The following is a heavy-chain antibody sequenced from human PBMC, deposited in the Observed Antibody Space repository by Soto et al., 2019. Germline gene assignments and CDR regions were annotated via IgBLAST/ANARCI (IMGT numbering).Heavy chain of an antibody. D-gene: IGHD6-19*01. V-gene: IGHV3-30*18. J-gene: IGHJ6*02. CDR3: AKDGGKGLGFPYYYGMDV. CDR2: ISYDGSNK. CDR1: GFTFSSYG. Sequence: QVQLVESGGGVVQPGRSLRLSCAASGFTFSSYGMHWVRQAPGKGLEWVAVISYDGSNKYYADSVKGRFTISRDNSKNTLYLQMNGLRAEDTAVYYCAKDGGKGLGFPYYYGMDVWGQGTTVTVSS.